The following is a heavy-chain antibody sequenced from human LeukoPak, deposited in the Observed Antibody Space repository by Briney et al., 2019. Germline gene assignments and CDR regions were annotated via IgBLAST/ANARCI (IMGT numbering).Heavy chain of an antibody. J-gene: IGHJ4*02. V-gene: IGHV3-23*01. CDR1: GFTFNNFV. D-gene: IGHD3-22*01. CDR2: ISGSGRSI. Sequence: GGSLRLSCAASGFTFNNFVMTWVRQAPGKGLEWVSGISGSGRSIYYIDSVKGRFTISRDNSKNTLYLQMTSLRAEDTAVYYCAKGGHYYDSFYYFDYWGQGTLVTVSS. CDR3: AKGGHYYDSFYYFDY.